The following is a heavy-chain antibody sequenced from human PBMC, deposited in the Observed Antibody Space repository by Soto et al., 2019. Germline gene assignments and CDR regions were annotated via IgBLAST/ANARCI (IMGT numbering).Heavy chain of an antibody. D-gene: IGHD2-15*01. CDR3: AREGGGYCSGGSCQVDY. J-gene: IGHJ4*02. Sequence: SETLSITCTVSGVSIRSLSYYWGWLRQPQGEGLEWLGSIYYRGNTYYTPSLKSRVTISVDTSKNQFSLKLSSVTAADTAVYYCAREGGGYCSGGSCQVDYWGQGTLVTVS. CDR2: IYYRGNT. CDR1: GVSIRSLSYY. V-gene: IGHV4-39*02.